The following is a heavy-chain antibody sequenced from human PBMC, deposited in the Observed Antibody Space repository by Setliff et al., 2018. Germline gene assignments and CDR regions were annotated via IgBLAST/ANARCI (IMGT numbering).Heavy chain of an antibody. CDR3: ARGAYIGLDY. CDR1: GGSISTYY. D-gene: IGHD4-4*01. Sequence: PSETLSLTCTVSGGSISTYYWTWIRQPPGKALEWIGYIYYSGTTNYSPSLKSRVTISIDMSKNQFSLKLNSVTAADTAVYYCARGAYIGLDYWGQGTLVPSP. V-gene: IGHV4-59*01. CDR2: IYYSGTT. J-gene: IGHJ4*02.